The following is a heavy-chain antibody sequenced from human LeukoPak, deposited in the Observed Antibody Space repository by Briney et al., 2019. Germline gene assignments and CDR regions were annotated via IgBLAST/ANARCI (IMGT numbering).Heavy chain of an antibody. CDR3: AKDKPLDAFDI. CDR2: ISSSSNIM. D-gene: IGHD1-14*01. CDR1: GFTFSSYG. V-gene: IGHV3-48*01. Sequence: PGGSLRLSCAASGFTFSSYGMNWVRQAPGKGLEWVSYISSSSNIMNYADSVKGRFTISRDNSKNTLYLQMNSLRAEDTAVYYCAKDKPLDAFDIWGQGTMVTVSS. J-gene: IGHJ3*02.